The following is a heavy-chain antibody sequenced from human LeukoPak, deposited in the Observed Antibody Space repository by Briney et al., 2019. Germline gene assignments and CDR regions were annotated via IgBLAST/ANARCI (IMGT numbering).Heavy chain of an antibody. CDR2: IGVDSGNT. Sequence: ASVKVSCKASGVTFNTSGVQWVRQARGQRREGIGLIGVDSGNTNYAQKFQERVTITRDLSTSTAYMELTSLRSEDTAVYYCAAVCSPNCGPDSWGQGTLVTVSA. D-gene: IGHD1-1*01. CDR1: GVTFNTSG. CDR3: AAVCSPNCGPDS. J-gene: IGHJ4*02. V-gene: IGHV1-58*01.